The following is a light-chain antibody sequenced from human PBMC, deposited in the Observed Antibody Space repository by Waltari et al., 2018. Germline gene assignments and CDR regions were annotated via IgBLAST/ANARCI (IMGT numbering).Light chain of an antibody. Sequence: EVVMTQSPATLSVSPGERATLSCRASQSVSSNLAWYQQKPGQAPRLLSYGASTRATGIPARFSGSGSGTEFTLTISSLQSEDFAVYYCQQYNNWPRTFGGGTTVEIK. CDR1: QSVSSN. V-gene: IGKV3-15*01. J-gene: IGKJ4*01. CDR2: GAS. CDR3: QQYNNWPRT.